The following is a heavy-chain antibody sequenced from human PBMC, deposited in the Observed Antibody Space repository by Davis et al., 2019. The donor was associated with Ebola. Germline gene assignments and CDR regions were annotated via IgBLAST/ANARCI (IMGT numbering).Heavy chain of an antibody. CDR2: INPHNGNT. J-gene: IGHJ4*02. CDR1: GYTFTSYA. V-gene: IGHV1-18*01. CDR3: ARAQFPTTSDH. D-gene: IGHD1-1*01. Sequence: ASVKVSCKASGYTFTSYAMNWVRQAPGQGLEWMGWINPHNGNTNYAQNVQGRVTMTTDTSTSTAYMEVGSLRSDDAAVYYCARAQFPTTSDHWGQGTLVTVSS.